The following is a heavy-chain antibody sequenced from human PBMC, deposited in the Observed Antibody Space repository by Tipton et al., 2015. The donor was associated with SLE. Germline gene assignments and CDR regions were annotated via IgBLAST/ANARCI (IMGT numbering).Heavy chain of an antibody. Sequence: SLRLSCAASGFTFNNNWMTWVRQAPGKGLEWVAHIKEDGSEEFYVDSVRGRFFISRDNGKNSLFLQMNSLNAEDTAVYYCARDLTVGPLDYWGQGTLVTVSS. CDR3: ARDLTVGPLDY. CDR2: IKEDGSEE. V-gene: IGHV3-7*01. CDR1: GFTFNNNW. J-gene: IGHJ4*02.